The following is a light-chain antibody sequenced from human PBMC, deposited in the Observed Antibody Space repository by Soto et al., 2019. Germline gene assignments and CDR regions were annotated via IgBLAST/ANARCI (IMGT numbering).Light chain of an antibody. CDR1: QSVSSN. CDR3: QHYNSYSEA. CDR2: GAS. J-gene: IGKJ1*01. V-gene: IGKV3-15*01. Sequence: ERVMTQSPATLSVSPGERATLSCRASQSVSSNLAWYQQKPGQAPRLFIYGASTRATAIPPRFSGSGSGTEFTLTITSLQSEDFATYYCQHYNSYSEAFGQGTKVDIK.